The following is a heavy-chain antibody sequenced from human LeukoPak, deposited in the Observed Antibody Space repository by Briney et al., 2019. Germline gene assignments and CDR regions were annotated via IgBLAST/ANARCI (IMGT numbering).Heavy chain of an antibody. V-gene: IGHV3-48*03. J-gene: IGHJ3*02. D-gene: IGHD1-1*01. CDR1: GFTFSSYE. Sequence: PGGSLRLSCAASGFTFSSYEMNWVRQAPGEGLEWVSYISSSGSTIYYADSVKGRFTISRDNAKNSLYLQMNSLRAEDTAVYYCARGLETDDAFDIWGQGTMVTVSS. CDR2: ISSSGSTI. CDR3: ARGLETDDAFDI.